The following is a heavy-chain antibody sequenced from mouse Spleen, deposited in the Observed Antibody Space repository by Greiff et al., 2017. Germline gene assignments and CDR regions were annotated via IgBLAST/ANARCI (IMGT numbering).Heavy chain of an antibody. CDR2: IYPGSGNT. D-gene: IGHD2-14*01. V-gene: IGHV1-84*01. J-gene: IGHJ2*01. CDR1: GYTFTDYY. CDR3: ARRYRYDGRGCFDY. Sequence: LQESGPELVKPGASVKISCKASGYTFTDYYINWVKQRPGQGLEWIGWIYPGSGNTKYNEKFKGKATLTVDTSSSTAYMQLSSLTSEDSAVYFCARRYRYDGRGCFDYWGQGTTLTVSS.